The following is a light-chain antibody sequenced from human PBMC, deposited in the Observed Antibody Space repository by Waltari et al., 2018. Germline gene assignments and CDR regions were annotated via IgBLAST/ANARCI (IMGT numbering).Light chain of an antibody. J-gene: IGLJ3*02. CDR2: SNN. CDR3: AAWDDSLNGPV. Sequence: QSVLTQPPSASGTPGQRVTISCSGSSSNIGSNTVNWYQQLPGTAPKLLIYSNNQLPSGVPDQCPGSRPGTSASVAISGLQSEGEADYYCAAWDDSLNGPVFGRGTKLTVL. CDR1: SSNIGSNT. V-gene: IGLV1-44*01.